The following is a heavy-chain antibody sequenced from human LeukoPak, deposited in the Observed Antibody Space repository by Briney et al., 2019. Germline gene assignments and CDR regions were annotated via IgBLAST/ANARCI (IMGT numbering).Heavy chain of an antibody. V-gene: IGHV3-7*01. CDR1: GFTFSNTW. Sequence: PGGSLRLSCAASGFTFSNTWMAWVRQAPGKGLEWVANINQDGSTKHYVDSVKGRFTISRDNAKNSLYLQMNSLRAEDTAVYYCARDQSGCLDYWGQGTLVTVSS. CDR2: INQDGSTK. CDR3: ARDQSGCLDY. D-gene: IGHD1-26*01. J-gene: IGHJ4*02.